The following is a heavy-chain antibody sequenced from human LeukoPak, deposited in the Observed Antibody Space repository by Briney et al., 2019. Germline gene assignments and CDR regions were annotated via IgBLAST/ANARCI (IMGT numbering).Heavy chain of an antibody. V-gene: IGHV5-51*01. Sequence: GESLKISCKGSGYSFTSYWIGWVRQMPGKGLEWMGIIYPGDSDTRYSPSFQGQVTISADKSISTAYLQWSGLKASDTAMYYCARHYYGSGSYYNGNYYMDVWGKGTTVTVSS. J-gene: IGHJ6*03. CDR3: ARHYYGSGSYYNGNYYMDV. CDR2: IYPGDSDT. CDR1: GYSFTSYW. D-gene: IGHD3-10*01.